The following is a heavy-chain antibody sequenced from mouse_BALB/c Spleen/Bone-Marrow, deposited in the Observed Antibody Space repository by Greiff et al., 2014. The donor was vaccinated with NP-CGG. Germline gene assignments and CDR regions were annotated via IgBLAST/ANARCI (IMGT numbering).Heavy chain of an antibody. CDR2: IDPANGNT. CDR1: GFNIKDTY. V-gene: IGHV14-3*02. Sequence: EVQLQQSGAELVKPGASVKLSCTASGFNIKDTYMHWVKQRPEQGLEWIGRIDPANGNTKYDPKFQGKATITADTSSNTAHLHLISLTSEDTAVYYCANEWFAYWGQGTLVTVSA. J-gene: IGHJ3*01. CDR3: ANEWFAY.